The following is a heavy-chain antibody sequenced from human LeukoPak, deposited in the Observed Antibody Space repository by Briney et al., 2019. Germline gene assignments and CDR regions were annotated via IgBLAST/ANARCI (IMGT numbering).Heavy chain of an antibody. D-gene: IGHD3-10*01. CDR3: ARDRGLTMVRRRGWFDP. J-gene: IGHJ5*02. Sequence: ASVKVSCKASGYTFTGYYMHWVRQAPGQGLEWMGWINPNSGGTNYAQKFQGRVTMTRDTSIGTAYMELSRLRSDDTAVYYCARDRGLTMVRRRGWFDPWGQGTLVTVSS. V-gene: IGHV1-2*02. CDR1: GYTFTGYY. CDR2: INPNSGGT.